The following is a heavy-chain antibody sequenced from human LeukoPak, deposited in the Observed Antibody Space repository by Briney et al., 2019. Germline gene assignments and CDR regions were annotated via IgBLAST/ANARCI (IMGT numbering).Heavy chain of an antibody. Sequence: PGGSLRLSCAASGFTFSSYSMNWVRQAPGKGLEWVSSISSSSSYIYYADSVKGRFTISRDNAKNSLYLQMNSLRAEDTAVYYCARGLLSSGYSVDFDYWGQGTLVTVSS. CDR3: ARGLLSSGYSVDFDY. CDR2: ISSSSSYI. V-gene: IGHV3-21*01. D-gene: IGHD3-22*01. CDR1: GFTFSSYS. J-gene: IGHJ4*02.